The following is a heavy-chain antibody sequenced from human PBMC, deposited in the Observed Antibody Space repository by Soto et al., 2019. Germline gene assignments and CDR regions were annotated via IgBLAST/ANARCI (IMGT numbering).Heavy chain of an antibody. J-gene: IGHJ4*02. CDR2: INPNSGGT. V-gene: IGHV1-2*02. Sequence: ASVKVSCKASGYTFTGYYMQWVRQAPGQGLEWMGWINPNSGGTNYAQKFQGRVTMTRDTSISTAYMELSRLRSDDTAVYYCARSYIYYDSSGEFDYWGQGTLVTVYS. CDR1: GYTFTGYY. D-gene: IGHD3-22*01. CDR3: ARSYIYYDSSGEFDY.